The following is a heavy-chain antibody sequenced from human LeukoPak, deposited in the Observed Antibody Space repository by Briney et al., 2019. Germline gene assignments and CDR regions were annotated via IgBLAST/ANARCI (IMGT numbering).Heavy chain of an antibody. Sequence: GGSLRLSCAASGFTFSSYGMHWVRQAPGKGLEWVAVIWYDGSNKYYADSVKGRFTISRDNSKNTLYLQMNSLRAEDTAVYYCARSEGYSDWLLTNPGYGMDVWGQGTTVTVSS. V-gene: IGHV3-33*01. CDR2: IWYDGSNK. CDR1: GFTFSSYG. J-gene: IGHJ6*02. CDR3: ARSEGYSDWLLTNPGYGMDV. D-gene: IGHD3-9*01.